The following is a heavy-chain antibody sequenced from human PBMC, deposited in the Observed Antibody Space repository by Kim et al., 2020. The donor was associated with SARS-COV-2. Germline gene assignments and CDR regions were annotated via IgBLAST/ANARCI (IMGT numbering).Heavy chain of an antibody. V-gene: IGHV3-74*01. CDR1: GFTFSSYW. CDR2: INSDGSST. Sequence: GGSLRLSCAASGFTFSSYWMHWVRQAPGKGLVWVSRINSDGSSTSYADSVKGRFTISRDNAKNTLYLQMNSLRAEDTAVYYCARPVGDCSGCSCYYYYYGMDVWGQGTTVTVSS. CDR3: ARPVGDCSGCSCYYYYYGMDV. D-gene: IGHD2-15*01. J-gene: IGHJ6*02.